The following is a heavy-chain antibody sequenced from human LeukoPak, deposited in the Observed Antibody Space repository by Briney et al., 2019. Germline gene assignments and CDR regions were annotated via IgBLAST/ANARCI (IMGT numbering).Heavy chain of an antibody. J-gene: IGHJ4*02. CDR2: IYYSGST. V-gene: IGHV4-61*01. Sequence: SETLSLTCTVSGYSISSGFYWSWIRQPPGKGLEWIGYIYYSGSTNYNPSLKSRVTISVDTSKNQFSLKLSSVTAADTAVYYCARESSGYYILESRYFDYWGQGTLVTVSS. CDR3: ARESSGYYILESRYFDY. CDR1: GYSISSGFY. D-gene: IGHD3-22*01.